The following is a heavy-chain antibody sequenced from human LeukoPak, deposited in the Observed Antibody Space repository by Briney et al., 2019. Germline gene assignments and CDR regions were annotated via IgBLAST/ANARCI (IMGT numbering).Heavy chain of an antibody. CDR2: ISSSSSYI. V-gene: IGHV3-21*01. Sequence: PGGSLRLSCAASGFTFSSYSMNWVRQAPGSGLEWVSSISSSSSYIYYADSVKGRFTISRDNAKNTLYLQMDSLRAEDTAVYYCASTTISQYYYYYYMDVWGKGTTVTVSS. J-gene: IGHJ6*03. D-gene: IGHD3-3*01. CDR3: ASTTISQYYYYYYMDV. CDR1: GFTFSSYS.